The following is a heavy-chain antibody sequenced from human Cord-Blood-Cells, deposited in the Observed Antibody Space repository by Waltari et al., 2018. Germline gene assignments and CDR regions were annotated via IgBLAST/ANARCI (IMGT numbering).Heavy chain of an antibody. V-gene: IGHV4-39*01. CDR2: IYYSGST. D-gene: IGHD3-22*01. Sequence: QLQLQESGPGLVKPSETLSLTYTVSGGSISSSSYYWGWIRQPPGKGLEWIGSIYYSGSTYYNPSLKSRVTISVDTSKNQFSLKLSSVTAADTAVYYCATLGGYPYYFDYWGQGTLVTVSS. J-gene: IGHJ4*02. CDR3: ATLGGYPYYFDY. CDR1: GGSISSSSYY.